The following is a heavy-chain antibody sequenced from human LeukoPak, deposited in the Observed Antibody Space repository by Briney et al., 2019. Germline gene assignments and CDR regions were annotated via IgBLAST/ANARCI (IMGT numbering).Heavy chain of an antibody. V-gene: IGHV1-69*13. CDR1: GGTFSSYA. D-gene: IGHD3-3*01. Sequence: ASVKVSCKASGGTFSSYAISWVRQAPGQGLEWMGGIIPIFGTANYAQKFQGSVTITADESTSTAYMELSSLRSEDTAVYYCARDGQYYDFWSGAYNWFDPWGQGTLVTVSS. CDR2: IIPIFGTA. J-gene: IGHJ5*02. CDR3: ARDGQYYDFWSGAYNWFDP.